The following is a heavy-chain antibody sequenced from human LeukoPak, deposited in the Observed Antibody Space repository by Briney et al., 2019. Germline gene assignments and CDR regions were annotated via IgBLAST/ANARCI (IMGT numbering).Heavy chain of an antibody. V-gene: IGHV4-39*01. D-gene: IGHD3-10*01. CDR1: GGSINSSSYY. Sequence: PSETLSLTCTVSGGSINSSSYYWGWIRQPPGKGLEWIGSISYSGSTYYNPSLKSRVTISVDTSKNQFSLKLSSVTAADTAVYYCARHGIYYGLGSSYGLPNWFDPWGQGTLVTVSS. CDR3: ARHGIYYGLGSSYGLPNWFDP. CDR2: ISYSGST. J-gene: IGHJ5*02.